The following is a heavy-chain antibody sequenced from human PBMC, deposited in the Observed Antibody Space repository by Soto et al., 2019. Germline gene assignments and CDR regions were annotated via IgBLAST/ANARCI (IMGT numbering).Heavy chain of an antibody. D-gene: IGHD6-19*01. CDR3: ARVGDSSGWYRGYYYYGMDV. Sequence: SVKVSCKASGGTFSSYAISWVRQAPGQGLEWMGGIIPIFGTANYAQKFQGRVTITADKSTSTAYMELSSLRSEDTAVYYCARVGDSSGWYRGYYYYGMDVWGQGTTVTVSS. CDR2: IIPIFGTA. CDR1: GGTFSSYA. V-gene: IGHV1-69*06. J-gene: IGHJ6*02.